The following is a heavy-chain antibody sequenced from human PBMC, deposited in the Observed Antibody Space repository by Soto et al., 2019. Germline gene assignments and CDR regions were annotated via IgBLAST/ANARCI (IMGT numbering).Heavy chain of an antibody. J-gene: IGHJ4*02. D-gene: IGHD1-26*01. Sequence: EVQLVESGGGLVQPGGSLRLSCAASGFTFSSYSMNWVRQAPGKGLEWVSYISSSSSTIYYADSVKGRFTISRDNAKNSLYLQMNRLRAEDTAVYYCARGAGSDSYYFDYWGQGTLVTVSS. V-gene: IGHV3-48*01. CDR2: ISSSSSTI. CDR1: GFTFSSYS. CDR3: ARGAGSDSYYFDY.